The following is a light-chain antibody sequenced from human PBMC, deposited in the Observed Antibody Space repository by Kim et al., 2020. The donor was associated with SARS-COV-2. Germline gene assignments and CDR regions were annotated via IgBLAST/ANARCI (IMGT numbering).Light chain of an antibody. CDR1: STEVGAYNY. CDR3: CSYAGRDTLI. CDR2: GVT. V-gene: IGLV2-11*01. J-gene: IGLJ2*01. Sequence: GQSVTIACTGTSTEVGAYNYVSWYQQRPGKAPKVIISGVTDRPSGVPDRFSGSKSGNTASLTISGLRTEDEADYYCCSYAGRDTLIFGGGTQLTVL.